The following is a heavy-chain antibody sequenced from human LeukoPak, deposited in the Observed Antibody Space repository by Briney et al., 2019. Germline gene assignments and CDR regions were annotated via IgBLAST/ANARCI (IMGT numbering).Heavy chain of an antibody. CDR1: GFTFSSYG. CDR3: AKEWQQMFFDI. CDR2: TSYDGSNK. V-gene: IGHV3-30*18. Sequence: GRSLRLSCAASGFTFSSYGMHWVRQAPGKGLEWVAVTSYDGSNKYYADSVKGRFTISRDNFKNTLYLEMNSLRAEDTAVYYCAKEWQQMFFDIWSQGTMVSVSS. D-gene: IGHD6-13*01. J-gene: IGHJ3*02.